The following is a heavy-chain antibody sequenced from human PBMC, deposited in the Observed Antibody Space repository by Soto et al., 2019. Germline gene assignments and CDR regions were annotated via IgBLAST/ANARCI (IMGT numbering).Heavy chain of an antibody. CDR3: ARDSGYYDSSGYYPTLDY. J-gene: IGHJ4*02. V-gene: IGHV4-31*02. CDR2: IYYSGST. Sequence: LCGGSISSGGYYWSWIRQPPGKGLEWIGYIYYSGSTYYNPSLKSRVTISVDTSKNQFSLKLSSVTAADTAVYYCARDSGYYDSSGYYPTLDYWGQGTLVTVSS. D-gene: IGHD3-22*01. CDR1: GGSISSGGYY.